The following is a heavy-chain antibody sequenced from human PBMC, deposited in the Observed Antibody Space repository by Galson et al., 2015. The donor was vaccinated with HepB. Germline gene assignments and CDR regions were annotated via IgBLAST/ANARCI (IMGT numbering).Heavy chain of an antibody. J-gene: IGHJ4*02. V-gene: IGHV1-69*13. CDR3: ARGAESLIAATRFDY. CDR2: IIPIFGTA. Sequence: SVKVSCKASGGTFSSYAISWVRQAPGQGLEWMGGIIPIFGTANYAQKFQGRVTITADESTSTAYMELSSLRSEDTAVYYCARGAESLIAATRFDYWGQGTLVTVSS. D-gene: IGHD2-15*01. CDR1: GGTFSSYA.